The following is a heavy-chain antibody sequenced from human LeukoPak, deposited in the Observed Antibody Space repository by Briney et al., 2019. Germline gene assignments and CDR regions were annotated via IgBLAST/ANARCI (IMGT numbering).Heavy chain of an antibody. CDR1: GGSLSGYS. Sequence: SETLSLTCTVSGGSLSGYSWSWIRQPPGTGLEWIGYIYYSGGTSYNPSLKSRLSISVDTSKNQFSLKLNSVTAADTAVYYCARSSLYDSAGYYFDFWGQGALVTVSS. V-gene: IGHV4-59*08. J-gene: IGHJ4*02. D-gene: IGHD3-22*01. CDR3: ARSSLYDSAGYYFDF. CDR2: IYYSGGT.